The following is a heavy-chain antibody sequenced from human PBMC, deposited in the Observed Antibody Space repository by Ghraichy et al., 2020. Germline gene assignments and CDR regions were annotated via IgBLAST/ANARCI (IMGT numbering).Heavy chain of an antibody. J-gene: IGHJ5*02. CDR3: ARGTYYDFWSGPPKRYNWFDP. Sequence: SQTLSLTCAISGDSVSSNSAAWNWIRQSPSRGLEWLGRTYYRSKWYNDYAVSVKSRITINPDTSKNQFSLQLNSVTPEDTAVYYCARGTYYDFWSGPPKRYNWFDPWGQGTLVTVSS. CDR1: GDSVSSNSAA. CDR2: TYYRSKWYN. V-gene: IGHV6-1*01. D-gene: IGHD3-3*01.